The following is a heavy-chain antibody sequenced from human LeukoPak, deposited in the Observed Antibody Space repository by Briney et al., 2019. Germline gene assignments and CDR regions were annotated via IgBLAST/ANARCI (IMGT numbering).Heavy chain of an antibody. CDR3: ARRAPSHDFDD. V-gene: IGHV3-21*01. CDR1: GFTFSSYS. J-gene: IGHJ4*02. Sequence: GGSLRLSCAASGFTFSSYSMNWVRQAPGKGLEWVAAISTTSGNIYYADSVKGRFTISRDNVKNSLYLQMNSLRVEDTALYYCARRAPSHDFDDWGQGTLVTVSS. CDR2: ISTTSGNI.